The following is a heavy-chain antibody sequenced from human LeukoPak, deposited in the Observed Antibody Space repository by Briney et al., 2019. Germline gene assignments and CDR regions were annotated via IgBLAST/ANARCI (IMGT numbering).Heavy chain of an antibody. CDR1: GGSFSSYT. CDR2: ISPIFGTA. V-gene: IGHV1-69*06. CDR3: ARGKARGSSWYGFDY. J-gene: IGHJ4*02. Sequence: SVKVSCKASGGSFSSYTIDWVRQAPGQGLEWMGGISPIFGTANYAQKFQGRVTITADKSTSTAYMELSSLRSEDTAVYYCARGKARGSSWYGFDYWGQGTLVTVSS. D-gene: IGHD6-13*01.